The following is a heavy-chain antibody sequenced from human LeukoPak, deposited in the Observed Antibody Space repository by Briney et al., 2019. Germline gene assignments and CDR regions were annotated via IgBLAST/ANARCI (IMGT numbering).Heavy chain of an antibody. CDR1: GFTFDDYA. CDR3: AKDSGFGELFSSGMDV. J-gene: IGHJ6*04. CDR2: ISWDGGST. Sequence: GGSLRLSCAASGFTFDDYAMHWVRQAPGKGLEWVSLISWDGGSTYYADSVKGRFTISRDNSKNSLYLQMNSLRAEDTALYYCAKDSGFGELFSSGMDVWGKGTTATVSS. D-gene: IGHD3-10*01. V-gene: IGHV3-43D*04.